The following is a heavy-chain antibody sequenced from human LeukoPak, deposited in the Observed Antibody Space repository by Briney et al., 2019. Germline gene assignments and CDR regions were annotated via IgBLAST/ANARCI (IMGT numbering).Heavy chain of an antibody. CDR3: ARDTQRLRKTYYAFWSGYAGFDP. D-gene: IGHD3-3*01. CDR2: IYYSGST. Sequence: PSETLSLTCTVSGGSISSYYWSWIRQPPGKGLEWIGYIYYSGSTNYNPSLKSRVTISVDTSKNQFSLKLSSVTAADTAVYYCARDTQRLRKTYYAFWSGYAGFDPWGQGTLVTVSS. CDR1: GGSISSYY. J-gene: IGHJ5*02. V-gene: IGHV4-59*01.